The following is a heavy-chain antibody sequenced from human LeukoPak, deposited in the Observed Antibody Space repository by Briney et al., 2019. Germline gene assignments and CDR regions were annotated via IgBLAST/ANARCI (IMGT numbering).Heavy chain of an antibody. J-gene: IGHJ5*02. CDR2: IYYSGST. D-gene: IGHD6-19*01. V-gene: IGHV4-59*01. Sequence: SETLSLTCTVSGGSISSYYWSWIRQPPGKGLEWIGYIYYSGSTNYNPSLKSRVTISVDTSKNQFSLKLSSVTAADTAVYYCASTPIAVAGTPNWFDPWGQGTLVTVSS. CDR1: GGSISSYY. CDR3: ASTPIAVAGTPNWFDP.